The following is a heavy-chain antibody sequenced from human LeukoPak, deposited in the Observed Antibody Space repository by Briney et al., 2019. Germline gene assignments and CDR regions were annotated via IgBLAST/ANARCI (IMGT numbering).Heavy chain of an antibody. CDR1: GFTVGSNY. J-gene: IGHJ6*02. CDR2: ISSGGTT. Sequence: GGSLRLSCAASGFTVGSNYMSWVRQAPGKGLEWVSIISSGGTTSYADSVKRRFTISRDNSRNTLYLQMNSLRAEDTAVYYCATRGAPGYYYGMDVWGQGTTVTVSS. V-gene: IGHV3-66*01. CDR3: ATRGAPGYYYGMDV. D-gene: IGHD1-26*01.